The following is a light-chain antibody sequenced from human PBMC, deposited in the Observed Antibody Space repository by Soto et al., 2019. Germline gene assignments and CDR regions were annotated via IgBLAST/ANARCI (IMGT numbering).Light chain of an antibody. J-gene: IGKJ3*01. CDR2: GAS. V-gene: IGKV3-15*01. CDR1: QSVGSH. CDR3: QQYDNWPPFT. Sequence: EIVMAQSPATLSVSPGERATLSCRASQSVGSHLAWYQPRPGQAPRLLIYGASYRATGIPARFSGSGSGTDFTLTISSLQSEDFAVYYCQQYDNWPPFTFGPGTKVDIK.